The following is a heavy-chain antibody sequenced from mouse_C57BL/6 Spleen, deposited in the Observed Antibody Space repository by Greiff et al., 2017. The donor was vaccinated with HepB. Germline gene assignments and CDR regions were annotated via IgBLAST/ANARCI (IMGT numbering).Heavy chain of an antibody. D-gene: IGHD2-2*01. CDR3: ARAWGIYYGYDGAWFAY. Sequence: VQLQQSGAELVKPGASVKMSCKASGYTFTSYWITWVKQRPGQGLEWIGDIYPGSGSTNYNEKFKSTATLTVDTSSSTAYMQLSSLTSEDSAVYYGARAWGIYYGYDGAWFAYWGQGTLVTVSA. CDR1: GYTFTSYW. CDR2: IYPGSGST. V-gene: IGHV1-55*01. J-gene: IGHJ3*01.